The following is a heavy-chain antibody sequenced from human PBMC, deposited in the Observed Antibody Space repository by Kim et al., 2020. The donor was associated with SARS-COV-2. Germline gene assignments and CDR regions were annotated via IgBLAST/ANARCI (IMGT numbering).Heavy chain of an antibody. CDR2: INHSGST. J-gene: IGHJ3*02. CDR1: GGSFSGYY. D-gene: IGHD1-7*01. V-gene: IGHV4-34*01. CDR3: ARDRVYNWNYVSHGDAFDI. Sequence: SETLSLTCAVYGGSFSGYYWSWIRQPPGKGLEWIGEINHSGSTNYNPSLKSRVTISVDTSKNQFSLKLSSVTAADTAVYYCARDRVYNWNYVSHGDAFDIWGQGTMVTVSS.